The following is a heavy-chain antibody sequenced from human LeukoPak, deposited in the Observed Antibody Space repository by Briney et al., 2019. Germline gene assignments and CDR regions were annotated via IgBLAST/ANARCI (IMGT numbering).Heavy chain of an antibody. Sequence: ASVKVSCKASGGTFSSYTIRWVRQAPRQGLECMGRIIPILGIENYAQKFQGRVTITADKSTSTAYMELSSLRSEDTAVYYCARDPFRDYYMDVWGKGTTVTVSS. J-gene: IGHJ6*03. CDR2: IIPILGIE. CDR3: ARDPFRDYYMDV. CDR1: GGTFSSYT. V-gene: IGHV1-69*04.